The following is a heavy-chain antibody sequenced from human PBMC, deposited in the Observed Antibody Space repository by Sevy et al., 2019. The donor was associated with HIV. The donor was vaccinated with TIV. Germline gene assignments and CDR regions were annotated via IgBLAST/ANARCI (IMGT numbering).Heavy chain of an antibody. CDR1: GFTFSSFN. CDR2: ISGLSNYI. Sequence: GGSLRLSCAASGFTFSSFNMNWVRQAPGKGLEWVSSISGLSNYIYYGESLKGRFIISRDNAKNTLYLQMNSLRADDTAVYYCARGPPDGSYDYFDYWGQGTLVTVSS. D-gene: IGHD1-26*01. J-gene: IGHJ4*02. V-gene: IGHV3-21*06. CDR3: ARGPPDGSYDYFDY.